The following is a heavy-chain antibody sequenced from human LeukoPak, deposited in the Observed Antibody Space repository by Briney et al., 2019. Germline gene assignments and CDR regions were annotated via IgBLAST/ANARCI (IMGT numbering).Heavy chain of an antibody. CDR1: GFTFDDYV. CDR2: VSGDGGGA. V-gene: IGHV3-43*02. J-gene: IGHJ4*02. CDR3: ARDTLSGRYWPTRTNFDY. D-gene: IGHD1-26*01. Sequence: AGGALRLSCAASGFTFDDYVMHWVREAREKGREWVSLVSGDGGGAYYAEFVKGGFPIPRDNSKNYLYLQMSSLRTEDPALYYCARDTLSGRYWPTRTNFDYWGQGTLVTVFS.